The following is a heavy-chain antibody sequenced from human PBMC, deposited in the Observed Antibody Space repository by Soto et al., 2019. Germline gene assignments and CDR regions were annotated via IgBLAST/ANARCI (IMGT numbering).Heavy chain of an antibody. CDR1: GFTFGDYA. V-gene: IGHV3-49*03. Sequence: PGGSLRLSCTASGFTFGDYAMSWFRQAPGKGLEWVGFIRSKAYGGTTEYAASVKGRFTISRDDSKSIAYLQMNSLKTEDTAVYYCTRGPNERPSYSSGWSWGYYYYGMDVWGQGTTVTVSS. CDR2: IRSKAYGGTT. D-gene: IGHD6-19*01. CDR3: TRGPNERPSYSSGWSWGYYYYGMDV. J-gene: IGHJ6*02.